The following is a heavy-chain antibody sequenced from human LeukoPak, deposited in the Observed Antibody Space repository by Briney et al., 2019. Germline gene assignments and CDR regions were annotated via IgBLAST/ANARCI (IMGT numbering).Heavy chain of an antibody. V-gene: IGHV4-39*01. Sequence: GSLRLSCAASGFSFSSYWMSWVRQAPGKGLEWIGSIYYSGSTYYNPSLRSRVTIFVDTSKNQFSLKLSSVTAADTAVYYCAKLYGGSSSWYFDSWGQGTLVTVSS. J-gene: IGHJ4*02. CDR2: IYYSGST. CDR1: GFSFSSYW. CDR3: AKLYGGSSSWYFDS. D-gene: IGHD6-13*01.